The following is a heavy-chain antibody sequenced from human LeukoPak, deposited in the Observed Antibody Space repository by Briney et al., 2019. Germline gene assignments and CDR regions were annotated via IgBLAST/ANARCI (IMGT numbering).Heavy chain of an antibody. CDR2: ISAYNGNT. D-gene: IGHD3-22*01. CDR3: AANRENYYDSSGYYLFDY. CDR1: GYTFTSYG. Sequence: ASVKVSCKASGYTFTSYGISWVRQAPGQGLEWMGWISAYNGNTNYAQKLQGRVTMTTDTSTSTAYMELRSLRSDDTAVYYCAANRENYYDSSGYYLFDYWGQGTLVTVSS. V-gene: IGHV1-18*01. J-gene: IGHJ4*02.